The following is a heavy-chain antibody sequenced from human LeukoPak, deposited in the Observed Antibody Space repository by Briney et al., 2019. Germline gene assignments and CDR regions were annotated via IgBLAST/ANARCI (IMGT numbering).Heavy chain of an antibody. V-gene: IGHV3-23*01. D-gene: IGHD5-18*01. Sequence: GGSLRLSCAASGFTFSSYAMSRVRQAPGKGLEWVSAISGSGGSTYYADSVKGRFTISRDNSKNTLYLQMNSLRAEDTAVYYCAKDSGYSYAYSWFDPWGQGTLVTFSS. CDR2: ISGSGGST. CDR1: GFTFSSYA. CDR3: AKDSGYSYAYSWFDP. J-gene: IGHJ5*02.